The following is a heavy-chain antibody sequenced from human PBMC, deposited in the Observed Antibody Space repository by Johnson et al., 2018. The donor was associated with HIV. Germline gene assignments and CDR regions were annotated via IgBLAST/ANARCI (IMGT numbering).Heavy chain of an antibody. CDR3: ARDFVAFGECTAFDV. D-gene: IGHD3-10*01. CDR1: GFTFSGSA. V-gene: IGHV3-20*04. CDR2: INWNGGST. J-gene: IGHJ3*01. Sequence: VQLVESGGGLVQPGGSLKLSCAASGFTFSGSAMHWVRQVPGKGVEWVSGINWNGGSTGYADSVKGRFTISRDNAKKSLFLQMSSLRAEDTALYYCARDFVAFGECTAFDVWGQGTMVTVSS.